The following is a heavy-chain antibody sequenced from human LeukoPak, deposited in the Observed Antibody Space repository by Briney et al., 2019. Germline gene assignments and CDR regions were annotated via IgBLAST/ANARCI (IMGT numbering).Heavy chain of an antibody. D-gene: IGHD6-19*01. J-gene: IGHJ3*02. V-gene: IGHV4-59*01. Sequence: SESLSLTCTVSGDSITTYYWSWMRQPPGKGLEWIGYIYYSGSTNYNPSLKSRVTISVDTSKNQFSLKLTSVTAADTAVYYCARAYSSGWYGFAFDIWGRGTMVIVSS. CDR1: GDSITTYY. CDR3: ARAYSSGWYGFAFDI. CDR2: IYYSGST.